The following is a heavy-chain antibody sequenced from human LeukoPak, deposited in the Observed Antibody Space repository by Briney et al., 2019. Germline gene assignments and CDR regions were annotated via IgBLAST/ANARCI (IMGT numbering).Heavy chain of an antibody. CDR1: GFTFTSYS. V-gene: IGHV3-23*01. CDR3: AKAPFNVVVVAAIDY. CDR2: TSDRGDYT. Sequence: GGSLRLSCAASGFTFTSYSMSWVRQAPGKGLEWVSGTSDRGDYTYYADSVKGRFTISRDNAKNSLYLQMNSLRAEDTALYYCAKAPFNVVVVAAIDYWGQGTLATVSS. J-gene: IGHJ4*02. D-gene: IGHD2-15*01.